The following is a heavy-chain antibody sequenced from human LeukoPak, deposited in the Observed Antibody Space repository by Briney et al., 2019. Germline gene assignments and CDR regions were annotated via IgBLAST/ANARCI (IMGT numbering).Heavy chain of an antibody. CDR1: GGSISSSSYY. J-gene: IGHJ4*02. CDR2: IYYSGST. V-gene: IGHV4-39*02. Sequence: PSETLSLTCTVSGGSISSSSYYWGWIRQPPGKGLEWIGSIYYSGSTYYSPSLRSRVTISVDTSKNQFSLKVSSVTAPDTAVYYCAREDTAMVPDYWGQGTLVTVSS. D-gene: IGHD5-18*01. CDR3: AREDTAMVPDY.